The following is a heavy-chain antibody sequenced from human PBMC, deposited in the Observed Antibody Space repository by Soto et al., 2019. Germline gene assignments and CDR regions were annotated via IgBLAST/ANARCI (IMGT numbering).Heavy chain of an antibody. CDR3: ARGYCSGGRCQHHGY. V-gene: IGHV4-34*01. J-gene: IGHJ4*02. CDR1: GGSFSGYY. Sequence: QVQLQQWGAGLLKPSETLSLTCAVYGGSFSGYYWSWIRQPPGKGLEWIGEINHSESTNYNTSLKSRVTISVDTSKNEFSLKLSYVTAADTAVYYCARGYCSGGRCQHHGYWGQVTLVTVSS. CDR2: INHSEST. D-gene: IGHD2-15*01.